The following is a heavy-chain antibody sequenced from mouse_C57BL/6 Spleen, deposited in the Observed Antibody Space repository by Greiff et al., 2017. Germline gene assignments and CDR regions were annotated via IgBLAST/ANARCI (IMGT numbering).Heavy chain of an antibody. V-gene: IGHV1-50*01. Sequence: QVQLQQPGAELVKPGASVKLSCKASGYTFTSYWMQWVKQRPGQGLEWIGEFDPSDSYTNYNQKFKGKATLTVDTSSSTAYMQLSSLTSEDSAVYYCARSPITTVVATDFDYWGQGTTLTVSS. CDR3: ARSPITTVVATDFDY. D-gene: IGHD1-1*01. J-gene: IGHJ2*01. CDR1: GYTFTSYW. CDR2: FDPSDSYT.